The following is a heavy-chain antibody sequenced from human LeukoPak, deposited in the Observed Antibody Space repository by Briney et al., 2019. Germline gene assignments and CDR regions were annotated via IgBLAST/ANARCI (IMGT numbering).Heavy chain of an antibody. Sequence: PGGSLRLSCAASGFIFSSYQMNWVRQAPGKGLAWVSHISTSGDTIYYADSVKGRFTISRDNAKNSLYLQMNSLRAEDTAIYYCVGAGFVYWGQGTLVTVSS. D-gene: IGHD3-10*01. J-gene: IGHJ4*02. CDR1: GFIFSSYQ. CDR3: VGAGFVY. V-gene: IGHV3-48*03. CDR2: ISTSGDTI.